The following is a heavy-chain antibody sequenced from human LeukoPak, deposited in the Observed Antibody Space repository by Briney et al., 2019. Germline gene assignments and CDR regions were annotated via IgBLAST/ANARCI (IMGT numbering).Heavy chain of an antibody. J-gene: IGHJ6*03. V-gene: IGHV3-7*01. CDR2: IKQDGSEK. D-gene: IGHD2-15*01. CDR3: ARGGRKSRGVDIVRKKETGYYYYMDV. CDR1: GFTFSSYW. Sequence: GGSLRLSCAASGFTFSSYWMSWVRQAPGKGLEWVANIKQDGSEKYYVDSVKGRFTTSRDNAKNSLYLQMNSLRAEDTAVYYCARGGRKSRGVDIVRKKETGYYYYMDVWGKGTTVTVSS.